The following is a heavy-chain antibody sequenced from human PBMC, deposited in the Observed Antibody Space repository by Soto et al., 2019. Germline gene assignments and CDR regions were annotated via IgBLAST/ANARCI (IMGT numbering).Heavy chain of an antibody. D-gene: IGHD2-2*01. J-gene: IGHJ4*02. Sequence: GGSLRLSCAASGFTFSSYGMHWVRQAPGKGLEWVAVIWYDGSNKYYADSVKGRFTISRDNSKNTLYLQMNSLRAEDTAVYYCARDHMVVPAAMPVEKVDYFDYWGQGTLVTVSS. CDR1: GFTFSSYG. V-gene: IGHV3-33*01. CDR3: ARDHMVVPAAMPVEKVDYFDY. CDR2: IWYDGSNK.